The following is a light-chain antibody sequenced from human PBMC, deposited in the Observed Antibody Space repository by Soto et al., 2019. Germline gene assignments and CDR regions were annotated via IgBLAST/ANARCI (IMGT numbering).Light chain of an antibody. CDR3: SSYTSSSTLYV. CDR2: EVS. Sequence: QSALTQPASVSGSPGQSITISCTGTSSDVGGYNYVSWYQQPPGKAPKLMIYEVSNRPSGVSNRFSGSKSGTTASLTISGLQAEDEADYYCSSYTSSSTLYVFGTGTKVTVL. CDR1: SSDVGGYNY. J-gene: IGLJ1*01. V-gene: IGLV2-14*01.